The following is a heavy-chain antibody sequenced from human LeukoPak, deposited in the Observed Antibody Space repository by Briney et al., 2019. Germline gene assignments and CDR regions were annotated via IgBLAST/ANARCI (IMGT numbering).Heavy chain of an antibody. D-gene: IGHD4-11*01. V-gene: IGHV4-59*01. Sequence: SETLSLTCTVSGGSISSYYWSWLRQPPGKGLEWIGYIYYSGSTNYNPSLKSRVTISVDTSKSHFSLKLSSVTAADTAVYYCARTTVTTLDYWYFDLWGRGTLVTVSS. CDR2: IYYSGST. CDR3: ARTTVTTLDYWYFDL. J-gene: IGHJ2*01. CDR1: GGSISSYY.